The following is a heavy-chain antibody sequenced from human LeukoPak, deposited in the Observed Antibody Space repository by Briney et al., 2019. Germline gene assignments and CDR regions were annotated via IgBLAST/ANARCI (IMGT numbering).Heavy chain of an antibody. CDR3: ARVSSLLYFGWYYFDY. CDR1: GGSFSGNY. CDR2: INHRGST. V-gene: IGHV4-34*01. D-gene: IGHD3-9*01. J-gene: IGHJ4*02. Sequence: SETLSLTCPVDGGSFSGNYWSWIRQPPGKGLEWIGEINHRGSTNYNTSLKSRVTISVDTSKNQFSLKLSSVTAADTAVYYCARVSSLLYFGWYYFDYWGQGTLVTVSS.